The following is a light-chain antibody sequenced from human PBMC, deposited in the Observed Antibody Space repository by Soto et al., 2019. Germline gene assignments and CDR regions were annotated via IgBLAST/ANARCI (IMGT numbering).Light chain of an antibody. Sequence: QSALTQPASVSGSPRQSITISCTGTSSDVGGYNYVSWYQQHPGKAPKLMIYEVSNRPSGVSNRFSGSKSGNTDSLTISGIQAEDEADYYCSSYTSSSVVGFGGGTKLTVL. CDR1: SSDVGGYNY. V-gene: IGLV2-14*01. CDR3: SSYTSSSVVG. J-gene: IGLJ2*01. CDR2: EVS.